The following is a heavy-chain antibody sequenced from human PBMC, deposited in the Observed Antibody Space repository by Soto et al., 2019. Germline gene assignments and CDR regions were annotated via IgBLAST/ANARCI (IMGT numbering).Heavy chain of an antibody. CDR3: ARGVDTAMAARYYYYYGMDV. Sequence: SVKVSCKASGGTFSIYAFSWVRQAPGQGLEWMGGIIPMFGTPNYAQKFQGRVTIIADESTSTAYMELSSLTFQDTALYYCARGVDTAMAARYYYYYGMDVWGQGTTVTVSS. V-gene: IGHV1-69*13. D-gene: IGHD5-18*01. CDR1: GGTFSIYA. CDR2: IIPMFGTP. J-gene: IGHJ6*02.